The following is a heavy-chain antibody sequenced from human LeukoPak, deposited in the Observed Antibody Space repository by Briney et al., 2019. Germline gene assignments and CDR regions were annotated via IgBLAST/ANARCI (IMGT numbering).Heavy chain of an antibody. CDR3: AKDVRALNNYGSGSSGFY. J-gene: IGHJ4*02. V-gene: IGHV3-30*18. D-gene: IGHD3-10*01. Sequence: GGYLRLSCAASGFTFSSYGMHWVRQAPGKGLEWVAVISYDGSNKYYADPVKGRFTISRDNSENTLYLQMNSLRVEDTAVYYCAKDVRALNNYGSGSSGFYWGQGTLVTVSS. CDR2: ISYDGSNK. CDR1: GFTFSSYG.